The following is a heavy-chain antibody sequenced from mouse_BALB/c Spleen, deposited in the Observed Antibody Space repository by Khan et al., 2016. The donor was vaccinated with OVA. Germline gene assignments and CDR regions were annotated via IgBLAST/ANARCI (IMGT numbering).Heavy chain of an antibody. Sequence: EVKLMESGPELVKPGASMKMSCKASGYSFTGYTMNWVKQSRVKNLEWIGLINPYNGGTAYNQKFGGKATLTVDKSSNTAYMELLSLTSEDSAVYYCVRSASYGDYVEAWFAYWGQGTLVTVSA. V-gene: IGHV1-37*01. D-gene: IGHD2-13*01. J-gene: IGHJ3*01. CDR2: INPYNGGT. CDR1: GYSFTGYT. CDR3: VRSASYGDYVEAWFAY.